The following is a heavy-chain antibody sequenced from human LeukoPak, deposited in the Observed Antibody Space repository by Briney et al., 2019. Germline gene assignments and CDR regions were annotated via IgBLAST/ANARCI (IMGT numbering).Heavy chain of an antibody. J-gene: IGHJ4*02. Sequence: GGSLRLSCAASGFTFSSYAMHWVRQAPGKGLEYVSAFSSNGGSTYYANSVKGRFTISRDNSKNTLYLQMGSLRAEDMAVYYCARSRRGLFQKWDYFDYWGQGTLVTVSS. CDR2: FSSNGGST. D-gene: IGHD1-26*01. V-gene: IGHV3-64*01. CDR1: GFTFSSYA. CDR3: ARSRRGLFQKWDYFDY.